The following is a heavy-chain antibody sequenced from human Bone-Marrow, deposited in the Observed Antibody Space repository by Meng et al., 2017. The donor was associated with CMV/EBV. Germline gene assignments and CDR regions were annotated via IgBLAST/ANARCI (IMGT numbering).Heavy chain of an antibody. CDR3: ARDQGGVYCGGDCYSLDY. V-gene: IGHV1-2*06. CDR1: GYTFTGYY. D-gene: IGHD2-21*01. J-gene: IGHJ4*02. Sequence: ASVKVSCKASGYTFTGYYMHWVRQAPGQGLEWMGRMNPNKDNTGYAQKLQGRVTMTRDTSTNTAYMELSRLRSDDTAVYYCARDQGGVYCGGDCYSLDYWGPGPLVTGSS. CDR2: MNPNKDNT.